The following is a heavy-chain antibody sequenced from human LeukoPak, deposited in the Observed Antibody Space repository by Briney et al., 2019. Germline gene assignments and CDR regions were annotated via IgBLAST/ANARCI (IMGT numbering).Heavy chain of an antibody. Sequence: GGSLRLSCAASRFSFSDYNMNWVHQAPGKGLEWVANIKQDGSQKSYVDSVKGRFTISRDNANNLLYLQMNSLRAEDTAVYYCARDQGAWFEELDFDYWGQGTLVTVSS. CDR3: ARDQGAWFEELDFDY. CDR1: RFSFSDYN. D-gene: IGHD3-10*01. CDR2: IKQDGSQK. V-gene: IGHV3-7*01. J-gene: IGHJ4*02.